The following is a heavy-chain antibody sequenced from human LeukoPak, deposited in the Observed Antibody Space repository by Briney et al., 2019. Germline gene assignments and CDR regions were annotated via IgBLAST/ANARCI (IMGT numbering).Heavy chain of an antibody. CDR2: IRQDANVK. CDR3: ARWAVDSGIYYIAS. CDR1: GFTSSNYW. Sequence: GESLSLSCAASGFTSSNYWMTWVRQAPGKGLQWVASIRQDANVKYYVDSVKGRFTISRDNAENSLYLQMNSLRAEDTAVYYCARWAVDSGIYYIASWGQGSLVTVSS. V-gene: IGHV3-7*01. D-gene: IGHD3-10*01. J-gene: IGHJ4*02.